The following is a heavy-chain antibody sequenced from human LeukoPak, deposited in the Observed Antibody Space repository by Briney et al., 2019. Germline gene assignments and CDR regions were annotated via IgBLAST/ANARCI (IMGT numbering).Heavy chain of an antibody. CDR1: GFSFNSYW. Sequence: PGGSLRLSCAASGFSFNSYWMWWVRQASGKGLEWVANINPYGSDTYYADSVKGRFTISRDNAENSLYLQMNSLRAEDTAVYYCTRVRVVVPSAFDYCDFWGQGTLVTVSS. D-gene: IGHD2-2*01. J-gene: IGHJ4*02. CDR2: INPYGSDT. V-gene: IGHV3-7*01. CDR3: TRVRVVVPSAFDYCDF.